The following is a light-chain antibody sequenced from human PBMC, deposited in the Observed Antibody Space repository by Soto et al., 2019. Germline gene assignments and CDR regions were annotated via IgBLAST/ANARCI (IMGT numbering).Light chain of an antibody. CDR1: QDIRSY. CDR2: AAS. CDR3: QQYYSYPPT. V-gene: IGKV1-9*01. J-gene: IGKJ5*01. Sequence: DIPLTQSPSFLSASAGDTVTISCRASQDIRSYLAWYQQKAGRAPKLMIYAASTLQSEVPSRFSGSGSGTDFTLTISCLQSEDFATYYCQQYYSYPPTFGQGTRLEIK.